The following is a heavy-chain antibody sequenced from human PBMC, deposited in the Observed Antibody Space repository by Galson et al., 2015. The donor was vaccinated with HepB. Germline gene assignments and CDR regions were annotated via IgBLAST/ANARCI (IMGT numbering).Heavy chain of an antibody. D-gene: IGHD6-13*01. Sequence: SLRLSCAASGFTFDDYTMHWVRQAPGRGLEWVSLISCDVATTYYADSVKGRFTIPRDNRKNSLYLQMNSLRTEDTALYYCAKGADFRPRIAAAGCIDYWGQGTLVTVSS. J-gene: IGHJ4*02. CDR1: GFTFDDYT. V-gene: IGHV3-43*01. CDR2: ISCDVATT. CDR3: AKGADFRPRIAAAGCIDY.